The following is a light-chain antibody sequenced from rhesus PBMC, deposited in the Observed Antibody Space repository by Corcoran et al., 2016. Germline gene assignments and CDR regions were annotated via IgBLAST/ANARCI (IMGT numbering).Light chain of an antibody. V-gene: IGKV1-28*02. CDR2: AAF. Sequence: DIQMTQSPSSLSASVGDTVTITCRASQGVSRYLNWFQQKPGKAPKLLIHAAFILEGGVPSRFSGSGSGTEFTLTISGLQPEDSATYYCLRHNSYPYRFGQGTKVEIK. CDR3: LRHNSYPYR. CDR1: QGVSRY. J-gene: IGKJ2*01.